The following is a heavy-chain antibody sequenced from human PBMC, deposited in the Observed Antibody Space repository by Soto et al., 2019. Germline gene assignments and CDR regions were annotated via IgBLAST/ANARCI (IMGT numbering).Heavy chain of an antibody. CDR3: ARQRSGVVTPWWFDP. CDR2: IYHSGSS. V-gene: IGHV4-59*08. J-gene: IGHJ5*02. CDR1: GGSISSYY. Sequence: QVQLLESGPGLVKPSETLSLTCTVSGGSISSYYWSWIRQPPGKGLEWIGYIYHSGSSNYNPSLKSRLTIXXDXSXXQLPLKLSSVTAADTAVYYCARQRSGVVTPWWFDPWGQGTLVTVSS. D-gene: IGHD2-15*01.